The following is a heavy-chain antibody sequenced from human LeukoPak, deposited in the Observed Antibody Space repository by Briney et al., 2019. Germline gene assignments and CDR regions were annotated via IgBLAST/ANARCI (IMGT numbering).Heavy chain of an antibody. CDR1: GFTFSSYS. CDR2: NSISGDNT. CDR3: AKVTTRITIFGVVIQDFDY. D-gene: IGHD3-3*01. V-gene: IGHV3-23*01. J-gene: IGHJ4*02. Sequence: GGSLRLSCAASGFTFSSYSMNWVRQAPGKGLEWVSSNSISGDNTYYADSVKGRFTISRDNSKNTLYLQMNSLRAEDTAVYYCAKVTTRITIFGVVIQDFDYWGQGTLVTVSS.